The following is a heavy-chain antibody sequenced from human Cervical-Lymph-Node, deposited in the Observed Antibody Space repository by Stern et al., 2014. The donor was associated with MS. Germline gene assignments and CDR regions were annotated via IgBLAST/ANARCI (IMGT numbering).Heavy chain of an antibody. CDR1: GFTFSNSY. Sequence: VQLVESGGGLVKPGGSLRLSCAASGFTFSNSYMTWIRQAPGKGLEWISYISPTGDTIYYADSVKGRFTISRDNAQHSLYLQMNSLRAEDTAVYYCVRERGASSWHDYWGQGTLVTVSS. CDR2: ISPTGDTI. CDR3: VRERGASSWHDY. D-gene: IGHD6-13*01. V-gene: IGHV3-11*01. J-gene: IGHJ4*02.